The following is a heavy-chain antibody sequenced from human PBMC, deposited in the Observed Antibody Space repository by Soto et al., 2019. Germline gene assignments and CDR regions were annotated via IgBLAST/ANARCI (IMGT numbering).Heavy chain of an antibody. CDR1: GFIFSSFG. J-gene: IGHJ4*01. CDR2: IRYDGSRT. D-gene: IGHD3-3*01. CDR3: ARGKQTRGAYDSPFDY. Sequence: QVQLVESGGGVFQPGRSLRLSCRPSGFIFSSFGMHWVRQAPGKGLVWLAVIRYDGSRTYYADSVKGRFTISRDNSENTLFLQMSSLRAEDTAIYYCARGKQTRGAYDSPFDYWGHGTLVTVSS. V-gene: IGHV3-33*03.